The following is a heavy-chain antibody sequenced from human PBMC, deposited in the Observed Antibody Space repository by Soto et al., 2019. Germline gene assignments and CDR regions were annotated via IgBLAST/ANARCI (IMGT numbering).Heavy chain of an antibody. CDR2: ISGSGDVI. CDR3: ARAPDCGEGSCYRHFDL. V-gene: IGHV3-11*01. Sequence: GGSLTLSCAASAFKFSDYYMSWVRQAPGKGLEWVSYISGSGDVIYYADSVKGRFTISRVNAKKSVHLQMDTLRAEDTALYYCARAPDCGEGSCYRHFDLWGQGTRVTVSS. D-gene: IGHD2-15*01. J-gene: IGHJ4*02. CDR1: AFKFSDYY.